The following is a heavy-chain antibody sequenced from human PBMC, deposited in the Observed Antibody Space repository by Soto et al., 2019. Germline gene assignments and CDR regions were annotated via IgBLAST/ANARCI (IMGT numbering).Heavy chain of an antibody. J-gene: IGHJ5*02. D-gene: IGHD4-4*01. Sequence: LRLSCQASGFNFSDYTLHWVRQSPGKALEWVSFISWDGSTYYGESVQGRFTVSRDNNKNSLYLHISGLRPEDTGFYYCAKDVYRRGMNHWFDPWGQGTLVTVSS. CDR3: AKDVYRRGMNHWFDP. V-gene: IGHV3-43*01. CDR2: ISWDGST. CDR1: GFNFSDYT.